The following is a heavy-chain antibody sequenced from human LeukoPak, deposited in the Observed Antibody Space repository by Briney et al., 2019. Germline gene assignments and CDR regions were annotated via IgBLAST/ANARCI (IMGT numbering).Heavy chain of an antibody. Sequence: GGSLRLSCAASGLSFRDFWMTWVHQAPGKRLEWVANINQGGSVKYYVDSVKGRFTISRDDAESSPYVQMNSLRDEDTAVYYCARFGYSGWNLEYWGQGTLVTVSS. D-gene: IGHD5-12*01. CDR3: ARFGYSGWNLEY. CDR1: GLSFRDFW. V-gene: IGHV3-7*01. CDR2: INQGGSVK. J-gene: IGHJ4*02.